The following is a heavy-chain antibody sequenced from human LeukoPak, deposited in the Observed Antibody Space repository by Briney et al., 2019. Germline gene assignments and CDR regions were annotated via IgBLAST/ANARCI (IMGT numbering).Heavy chain of an antibody. Sequence: GGSLRLSCAASGFAFSSNWMTWVRQAPGKGLEWVASIKQDGSEKYYVDSVKGRFTISRDNSKNTLYLQMNSLRAEDTAVYYCAKSLTVGATTASPWGQGTLVTVSS. J-gene: IGHJ4*02. CDR1: GFAFSSNW. CDR3: AKSLTVGATTASP. D-gene: IGHD1-26*01. V-gene: IGHV3-7*01. CDR2: IKQDGSEK.